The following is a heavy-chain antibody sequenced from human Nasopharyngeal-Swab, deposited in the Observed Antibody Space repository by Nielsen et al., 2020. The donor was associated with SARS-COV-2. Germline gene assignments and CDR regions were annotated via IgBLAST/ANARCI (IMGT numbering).Heavy chain of an antibody. Sequence: GESLKISCATSGFTFSNYWMHWFRQAPGKGLEWVARIDMRGRTTTHADSVKGRFTISRDNAKNTLSLQMNSLTPADTAVYFCVRGPVEGATGYFQFWGQGTLVTVSS. CDR3: VRGPVEGATGYFQF. CDR1: GFTFSNYW. CDR2: IDMRGRTT. D-gene: IGHD1-26*01. J-gene: IGHJ1*01. V-gene: IGHV3-74*03.